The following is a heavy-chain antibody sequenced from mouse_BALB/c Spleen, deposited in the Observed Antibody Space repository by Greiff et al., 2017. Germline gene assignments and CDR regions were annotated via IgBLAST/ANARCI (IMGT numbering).Heavy chain of an antibody. V-gene: IGHV5-4*02. J-gene: IGHJ4*01. CDR3: ARDGGSYAMDY. CDR2: ISDGGSYT. Sequence: EVKVEESGGGLVKPGGSLKLSCAASGFTFSDYYMYWVRQTPEKRLEWVATISDGGSYTYYPDSVKGRFTISRDNAKNNLYLQMSSLKSEDTAMYYCARDGGSYAMDYWGQGTSVTVSS. CDR1: GFTFSDYY.